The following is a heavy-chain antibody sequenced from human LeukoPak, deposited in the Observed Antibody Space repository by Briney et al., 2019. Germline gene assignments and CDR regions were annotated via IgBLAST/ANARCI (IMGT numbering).Heavy chain of an antibody. J-gene: IGHJ4*02. Sequence: VGSLRLSCAASGFTFSSYEMNWVRQAPGKGLEWVSYISSSGSTIYYADSVKGRFTISRDNAKNSLYLQMNSLRAEDTAVYYCARDATGGYYFDYWGQGTLVTVSS. CDR3: ARDATGGYYFDY. D-gene: IGHD3-10*01. CDR1: GFTFSSYE. CDR2: ISSSGSTI. V-gene: IGHV3-48*03.